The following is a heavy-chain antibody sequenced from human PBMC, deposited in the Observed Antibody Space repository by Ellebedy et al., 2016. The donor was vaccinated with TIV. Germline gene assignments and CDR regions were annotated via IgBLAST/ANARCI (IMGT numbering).Heavy chain of an antibody. V-gene: IGHV3-66*01. Sequence: GESLKISCAASGFTFDTDAMTWVRQAPGKGLEWVSILYSGGNTYYADSVQGRFTISRDNSKNTLYLQMNSLRVEDTAVYYCARDGTVTTPTYFDYWGQGTLVTVSS. CDR1: GFTFDTDA. D-gene: IGHD4-11*01. J-gene: IGHJ4*02. CDR3: ARDGTVTTPTYFDY. CDR2: LYSGGNT.